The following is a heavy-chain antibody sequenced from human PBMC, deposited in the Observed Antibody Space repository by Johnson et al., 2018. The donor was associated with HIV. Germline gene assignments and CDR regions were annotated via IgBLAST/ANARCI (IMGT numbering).Heavy chain of an antibody. V-gene: IGHV3-43*01. CDR2: ISWDGGST. Sequence: GLEWVSGISWDGGSTYYADSVKGRFTISRDNSKNSLYLQMNSLRTEDTALYYCAKDGSGDVRGAFDIWGQGTMVTVSS. CDR3: AKDGSGDVRGAFDI. J-gene: IGHJ3*02. D-gene: IGHD3-10*02.